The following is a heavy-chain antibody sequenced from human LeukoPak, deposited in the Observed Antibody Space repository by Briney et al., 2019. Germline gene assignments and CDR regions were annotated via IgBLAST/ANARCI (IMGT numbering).Heavy chain of an antibody. CDR3: ARGASRADY. Sequence: GGSLRLSCAASGFTFRSYNMNWVRQAPGKRPEWVSSISSSSSYIYYADSVKGRFTISRDSAKNSLYLQMNSLRAEDTALYYCARGASRADYWGQGTLVTVSS. CDR2: ISSSSSYI. J-gene: IGHJ4*02. CDR1: GFTFRSYN. V-gene: IGHV3-21*01.